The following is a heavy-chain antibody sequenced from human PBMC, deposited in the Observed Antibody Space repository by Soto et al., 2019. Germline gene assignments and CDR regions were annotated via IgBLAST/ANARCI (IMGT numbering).Heavy chain of an antibody. J-gene: IGHJ4*02. Sequence: QVQLVESGGGVVQPGRSLRLSCAASGFTFSSYGMHWVRQAPGKGLEWVAVISYDGSNKYYADSVKGRFTISRDNSKNTLYLQMNSLRAEDTAVYYCAKGQGFLIAAAGITNDYWGQGTLVTVSS. V-gene: IGHV3-30*18. D-gene: IGHD6-13*01. CDR2: ISYDGSNK. CDR3: AKGQGFLIAAAGITNDY. CDR1: GFTFSSYG.